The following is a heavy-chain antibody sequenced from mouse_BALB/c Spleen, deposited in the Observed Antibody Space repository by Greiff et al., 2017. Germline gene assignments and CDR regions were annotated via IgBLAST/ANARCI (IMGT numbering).Heavy chain of an antibody. CDR2: ISSGGST. D-gene: IGHD2-4*01. CDR3: ARVTTTMITTVFAY. J-gene: IGHJ3*01. V-gene: IGHV5-6-5*01. CDR1: GFTFSSYA. Sequence: EVMLVESGGGLVKPGGSLKLSCAASGFTFSSYAMSWVRQTPEKRLEWVASISSGGSTYYPDSVKGRFTISRDNARNILYLQMSSLRSEDTAMYYCARVTTTMITTVFAYWGQGTLVTVSA.